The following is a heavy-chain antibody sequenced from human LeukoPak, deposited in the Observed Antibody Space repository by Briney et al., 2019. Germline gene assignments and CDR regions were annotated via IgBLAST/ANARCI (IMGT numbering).Heavy chain of an antibody. J-gene: IGHJ5*02. V-gene: IGHV4-34*01. CDR2: INHSGST. D-gene: IGHD2-2*01. CDR3: ARGQTTVVVPAASNWFDP. Sequence: SETLFLTCAVYGGSFSGYYWSWIRQPPGKGLEWIGEINHSGSTNYNPSLKSRVTILVDTSKNQFSLKLSSVTAADTAVYYCARGQTTVVVPAASNWFDPWGQGTLVTVSS. CDR1: GGSFSGYY.